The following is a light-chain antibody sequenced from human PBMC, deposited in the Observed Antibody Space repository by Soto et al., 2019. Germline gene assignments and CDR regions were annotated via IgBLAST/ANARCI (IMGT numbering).Light chain of an antibody. J-gene: IGKJ3*01. Sequence: EIVMTQSPSALSVCPGERATLSCRASQTVSSNLAWYQQKPGQAPRPLIHGASTRAAGIPARFSGRGSGTEFTLTTSSLRSEDFAVYYCQQYNDWPPFTVGPGTRVDIK. CDR3: QQYNDWPPFT. V-gene: IGKV3-15*01. CDR1: QTVSSN. CDR2: GAS.